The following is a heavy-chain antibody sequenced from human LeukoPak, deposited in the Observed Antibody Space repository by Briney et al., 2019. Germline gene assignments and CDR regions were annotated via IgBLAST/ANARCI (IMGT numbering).Heavy chain of an antibody. CDR3: ARAYYYESAHAFDI. J-gene: IGHJ3*02. V-gene: IGHV4-59*08. Sequence: SETLSLTCTVSGGSISSYYWSWIRQPPGKGLEWIGYIYYSGSTNYNPSLKSRVTISVDTSKNQFSLKLSSVTAADTAVYYCARAYYYESAHAFDIWGQGTMVTVSS. CDR1: GGSISSYY. D-gene: IGHD3-22*01. CDR2: IYYSGST.